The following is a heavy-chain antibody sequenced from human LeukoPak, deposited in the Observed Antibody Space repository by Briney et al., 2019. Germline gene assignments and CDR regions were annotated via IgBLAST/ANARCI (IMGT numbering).Heavy chain of an antibody. CDR3: ARDSSVVVVAATPGAFDI. V-gene: IGHV4-39*07. D-gene: IGHD2-15*01. J-gene: IGHJ3*02. CDR1: GGSISSSSYY. Sequence: SETLSLTCTVSGGSISSSSYYWGWVRQPQGKGLEWIGSIYYSGSTYYNPSLKSRVTISVDTSKNQFSLKLNSVTAADTAVYYCARDSSVVVVAATPGAFDIWGQGTMVTVSS. CDR2: IYYSGST.